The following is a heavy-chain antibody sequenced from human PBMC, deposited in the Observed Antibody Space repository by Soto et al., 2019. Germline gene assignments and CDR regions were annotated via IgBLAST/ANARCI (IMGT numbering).Heavy chain of an antibody. CDR3: ARENLRWLRYFDL. CDR2: IYYSGST. Sequence: QVQLQESGPGLVKPSETLSLTCTVSGGSVSSGSYYWSWIRQPPGKGLEWIGYIYYSGSTNNNPSPKSRVTISVDTSKNQFSLKLSSVTAADTAVYYCARENLRWLRYFDLWGRGTLVTVSS. D-gene: IGHD4-17*01. V-gene: IGHV4-61*01. J-gene: IGHJ2*01. CDR1: GGSVSSGSYY.